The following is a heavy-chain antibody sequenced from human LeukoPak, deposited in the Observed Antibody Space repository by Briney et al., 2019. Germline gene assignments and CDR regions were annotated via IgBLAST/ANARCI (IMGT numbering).Heavy chain of an antibody. CDR1: GFTFSSYS. CDR2: ISSSSSYI. V-gene: IGHV3-21*01. J-gene: IGHJ5*02. Sequence: GGSLRLSCAASGFTFSSYSMNWVRHAPGKGLEWVSSISSSSSYIYYADSVKGRFTISRDNAKNSLYLQMNSLRAEDTAVYYCASYNDYGGNWFDPWGQGTLVTVSS. D-gene: IGHD4-23*01. CDR3: ASYNDYGGNWFDP.